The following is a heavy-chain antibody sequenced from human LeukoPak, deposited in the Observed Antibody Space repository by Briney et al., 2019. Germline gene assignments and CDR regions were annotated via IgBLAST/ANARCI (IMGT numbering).Heavy chain of an antibody. J-gene: IGHJ4*02. Sequence: GGSLRLSCAASGFTFSSYWMHWVRQAPGKGLVWVSRINSDGSSTSYADSVKGRFTISRDNAKNTLYLQMNSLRAEDTAVYYCARGNRGLGFDYWGQGTLVTVSS. CDR1: GFTFSSYW. D-gene: IGHD3-10*01. CDR3: ARGNRGLGFDY. V-gene: IGHV3-74*01. CDR2: INSDGSST.